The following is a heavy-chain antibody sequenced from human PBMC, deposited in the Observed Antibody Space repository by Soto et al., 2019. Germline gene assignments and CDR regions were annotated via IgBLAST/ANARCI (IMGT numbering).Heavy chain of an antibody. D-gene: IGHD6-19*01. V-gene: IGHV4-59*01. Sequence: QVQLQESGPGLVKPSETLSLTCTVSGGSISNYYWSWIRQPPGKGLEWIGYIYYSGNTDYNPSLKSRVTISADTPKNQFSLKLCSETAADTAVYYCASVTGWSGRFDLWCQGTLVTVSS. CDR2: IYYSGNT. J-gene: IGHJ4*02. CDR3: ASVTGWSGRFDL. CDR1: GGSISNYY.